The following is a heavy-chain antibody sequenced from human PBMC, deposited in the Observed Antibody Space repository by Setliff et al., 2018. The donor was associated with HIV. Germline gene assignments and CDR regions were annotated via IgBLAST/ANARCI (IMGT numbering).Heavy chain of an antibody. V-gene: IGHV3-7*03. CDR3: ASLLPVDY. D-gene: IGHD2-15*01. CDR1: GFTLGSDW. Sequence: GGSLRLSCAASGFTLGSDWMSWVRQAPGKGLEWVASIKEDGSEKYYVDSLRGRFTISRDTAKNTLYLQVSSLRAEDTAVYYCASLLPVDYWGQGTLVTVSS. J-gene: IGHJ4*02. CDR2: IKEDGSEK.